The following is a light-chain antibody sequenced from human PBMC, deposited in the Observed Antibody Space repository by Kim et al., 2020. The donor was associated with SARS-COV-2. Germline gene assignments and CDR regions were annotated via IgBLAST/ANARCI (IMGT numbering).Light chain of an antibody. Sequence: QSVLTQPASGSGSPGQSITISCTRTSSDVGGYHVVSWYQRHPGTAPKLMIYDVSNRPSGVSNPFSSSKSGNTASLTISGLQTKDEDDYFCSSYKSNYTRSFGGESQLSV. J-gene: IGLJ2*01. CDR3: SSYKSNYTRS. CDR2: DVS. V-gene: IGLV2-14*03. CDR1: SSDVGGYHV.